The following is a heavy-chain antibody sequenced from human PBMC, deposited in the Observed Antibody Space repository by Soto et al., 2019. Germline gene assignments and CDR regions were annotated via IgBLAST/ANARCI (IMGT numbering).Heavy chain of an antibody. V-gene: IGHV1-58*01. CDR1: GFTFGSSA. CDR2: IVVASGYS. D-gene: IGHD6-19*01. J-gene: IGHJ4*02. Sequence: LVQSGPDVKKPGTSVKVSCKTSGFTFGSSAVQWVRQVRGQRLEWRGWIVVASGYSNVAQKFQDSVSLTRDLSTNTAFMELSSLTSEDSAMYYCAADVIGVAGDFDHWGQGTLLSVSS. CDR3: AADVIGVAGDFDH.